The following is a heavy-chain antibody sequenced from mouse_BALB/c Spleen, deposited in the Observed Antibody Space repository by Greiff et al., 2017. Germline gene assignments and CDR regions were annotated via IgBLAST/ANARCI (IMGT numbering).Heavy chain of an antibody. CDR3: ARGDYYGSSYRNAMDY. CDR2: IWAGGST. CDR1: GFSLTSYG. J-gene: IGHJ4*01. V-gene: IGHV2-9*02. Sequence: VQVVESGPGLVAPSQSLSITCTVSGFSLTSYGVHWVRQPPGKGLEWLGVIWAGGSTNYNSALMSRLSISKDNSKSQVFLKMNSLQTDDTAMYYCARGDYYGSSYRNAMDYWGQGTSVTVSS. D-gene: IGHD1-1*01.